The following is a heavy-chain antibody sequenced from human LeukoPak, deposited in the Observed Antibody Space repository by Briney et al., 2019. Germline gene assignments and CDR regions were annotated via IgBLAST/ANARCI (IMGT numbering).Heavy chain of an antibody. J-gene: IGHJ4*02. V-gene: IGHV3-23*01. CDR1: GFTFTSYS. D-gene: IGHD1-26*01. Sequence: GSLRFSCAASGFTFTSYSMNWVRQAPGKGLEWVSTISGGGGSTYYADSVKGRFTISRDNSKNTLYLQVNSLRAEDTAVYYCAKGGKWDVTPFDYWGQGTLVTVSS. CDR2: ISGGGGST. CDR3: AKGGKWDVTPFDY.